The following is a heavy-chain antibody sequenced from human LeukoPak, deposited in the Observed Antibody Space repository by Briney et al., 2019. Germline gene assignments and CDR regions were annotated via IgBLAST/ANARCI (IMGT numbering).Heavy chain of an antibody. CDR1: GGSISSSSYY. D-gene: IGHD3-22*01. CDR2: IYYSGST. Sequence: PSETLSLTCTVSGGSISSSSYYWGWIRQPPGRGLEWIGSIYYSGSTYYNPSLKSRVTISVDTSKNQFSLKLSSVTAADTAVYYCARHGVAKRIVVVITPKGFDYWGQGTLVTVSS. CDR3: ARHGVAKRIVVVITPKGFDY. V-gene: IGHV4-39*01. J-gene: IGHJ4*02.